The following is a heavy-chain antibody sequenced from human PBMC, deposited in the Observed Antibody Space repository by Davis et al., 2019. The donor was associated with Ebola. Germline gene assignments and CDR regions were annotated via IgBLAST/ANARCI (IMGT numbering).Heavy chain of an antibody. CDR2: ISSSSNFI. D-gene: IGHD3-10*01. J-gene: IGHJ4*02. Sequence: PGGSLRLSCAASEFAFGSYSLNWVRQAPGKGLEWVSSISSSSNFIFYADSVRGRFTISRDNAKNSLFLQMDSLRAEDTAFYYCVKDKGSVTAALGYWGQGTLVTVSS. CDR3: VKDKGSVTAALGY. V-gene: IGHV3-21*04. CDR1: EFAFGSYS.